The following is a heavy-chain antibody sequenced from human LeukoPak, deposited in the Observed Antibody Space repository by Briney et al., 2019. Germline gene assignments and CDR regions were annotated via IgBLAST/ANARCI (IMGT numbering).Heavy chain of an antibody. CDR1: GDSISAYY. V-gene: IGHV4-59*08. D-gene: IGHD3-22*01. J-gene: IGHJ4*02. CDR3: ARRRDDSHFDY. CDR2: IYYSGST. Sequence: SETLSLTCSVSGDSISAYYWSWLRQPPGKGLEWIGYIYYSGSTFYNPSLRSRVAISVDTSKNQFSLKLRSVTAADTAVYYCARRRDDSHFDYWGQGTLVTVSS.